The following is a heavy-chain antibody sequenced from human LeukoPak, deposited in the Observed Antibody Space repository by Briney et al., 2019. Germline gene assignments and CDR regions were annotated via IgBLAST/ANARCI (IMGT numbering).Heavy chain of an antibody. D-gene: IGHD6-19*01. J-gene: IGHJ4*02. CDR3: AKSSVVAGTGEFDY. Sequence: QSGGSLRLSCAASGFTFSSYAMSWVRQAPGKGLEWVSAISGSGGSTYYADSVKGRFTIPRDNSKNTLYLQMNSLRAEDTAVYYCAKSSVVAGTGEFDYWGQGTLVTVSS. V-gene: IGHV3-23*01. CDR1: GFTFSSYA. CDR2: ISGSGGST.